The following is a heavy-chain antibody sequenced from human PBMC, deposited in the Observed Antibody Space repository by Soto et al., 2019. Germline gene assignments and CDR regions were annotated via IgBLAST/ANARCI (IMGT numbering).Heavy chain of an antibody. V-gene: IGHV1-69*06. CDR1: GGTFSSYA. CDR2: IIPIFGTA. D-gene: IGHD2-8*01. J-gene: IGHJ6*02. CDR3: ARDGCTNGVCYGGYYYGMDV. Sequence: QVQLVQSGAEVKKPGSSVKVSCKASGGTFSSYAISWVRQAPGQGLEWMGGIIPIFGTANYAQKFQGRVTITADKSTSTAYMELSRLRSEDTAVYYCARDGCTNGVCYGGYYYGMDVWGQGTTVTVSS.